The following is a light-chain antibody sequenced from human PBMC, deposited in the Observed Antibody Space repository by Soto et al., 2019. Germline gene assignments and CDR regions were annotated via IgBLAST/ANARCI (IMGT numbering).Light chain of an antibody. CDR2: SGN. V-gene: IGLV1-44*01. CDR1: NSNIGRNI. Sequence: QSVLTQPPSASGTPGQRVTISCSGSNSNIGRNIVNWYQQLPGTAPTLLIYSGNQRPSGIPDRFSASKSGTSASLAISGLQSEDEADYYCAAWDDSLNGVVFGGGTQLTV. CDR3: AAWDDSLNGVV. J-gene: IGLJ2*01.